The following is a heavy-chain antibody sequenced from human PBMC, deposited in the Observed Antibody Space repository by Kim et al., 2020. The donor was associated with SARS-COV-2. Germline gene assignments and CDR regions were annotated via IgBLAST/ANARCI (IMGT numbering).Heavy chain of an antibody. CDR3: ARGGIAAAGFDY. D-gene: IGHD6-13*01. V-gene: IGHV1-2*02. Sequence: NYAQKFQGRVTMTRDTSISTAYMELSRLRSDDTAVYYCARGGIAAAGFDYWGQGTLVTVSS. J-gene: IGHJ4*02.